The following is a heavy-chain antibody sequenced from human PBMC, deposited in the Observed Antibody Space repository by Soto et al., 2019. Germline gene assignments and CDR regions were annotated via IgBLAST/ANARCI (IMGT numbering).Heavy chain of an antibody. D-gene: IGHD6-13*01. CDR2: IVPIYRTA. J-gene: IGHJ4*02. Sequence: GASVKVSSKGSGGTFSSYRINLVRQAPEQGFEWVGGIVPIYRTADYAQKFQGRVTITADESARTAYMELRSLKSQDTAVYYCANHRRADTGYSRSPNGDWGQGTLVTVSS. CDR3: ANHRRADTGYSRSPNGD. V-gene: IGHV1-69*13. CDR1: GGTFSSYR.